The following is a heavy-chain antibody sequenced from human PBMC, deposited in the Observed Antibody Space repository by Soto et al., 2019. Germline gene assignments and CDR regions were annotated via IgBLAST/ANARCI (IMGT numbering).Heavy chain of an antibody. CDR1: GYTFTSYD. CDR3: ARPKFAVEMATMSLDDAFDI. D-gene: IGHD5-12*01. V-gene: IGHV1-8*01. Sequence: ASVKVSCKASGYTFTSYDINWVRRATGQGLEWMGWMNPNSGNTGYAQKFQGRVTMTRNTSISTAYMELSSLRSEDTAVHYCARPKFAVEMATMSLDDAFDIWGQGTMVTVSS. J-gene: IGHJ3*02. CDR2: MNPNSGNT.